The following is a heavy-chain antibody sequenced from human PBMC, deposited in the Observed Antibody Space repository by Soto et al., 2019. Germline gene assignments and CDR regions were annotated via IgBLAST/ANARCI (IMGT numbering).Heavy chain of an antibody. Sequence: GSLRLSGASSGFTFSSYAMIWVRQAPGKGLERVSSISGSGGSTYYADSVKGRFTISRDNSKNTLYLQMNSLRAEDTAVYYCAKDIVPAAISYYHYGMDVWGQGTTVTVSS. CDR1: GFTFSSYA. CDR2: ISGSGGST. V-gene: IGHV3-23*01. D-gene: IGHD2-2*02. J-gene: IGHJ6*02. CDR3: AKDIVPAAISYYHYGMDV.